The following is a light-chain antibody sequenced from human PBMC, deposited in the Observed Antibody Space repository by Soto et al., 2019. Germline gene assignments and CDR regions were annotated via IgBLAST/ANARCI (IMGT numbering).Light chain of an antibody. CDR2: GAS. J-gene: IGKJ2*01. Sequence: EIVLTQSPGTLSLSPGERVTLSCRASQSVSSSYLAWYQQKPGQAPRLLIYGASSRVTGIPDRFSGSGSGTDFTLTISRLEPEDFAVYYCQQYGSSPYTFGQGTKLEIK. CDR1: QSVSSSY. V-gene: IGKV3-20*01. CDR3: QQYGSSPYT.